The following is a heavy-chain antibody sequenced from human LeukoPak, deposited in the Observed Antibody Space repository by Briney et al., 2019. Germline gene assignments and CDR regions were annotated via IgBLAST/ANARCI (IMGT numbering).Heavy chain of an antibody. CDR3: AREGYYYDSSGYSALAFDI. CDR1: EFSVGSNY. V-gene: IGHV3-66*01. Sequence: GGSLRLSCAASEFSVGSNYMTWVRQAPGKGLEWVSLIYSGGSTYYADSVKGRFTISRDNSKNTLYLQMNSLRAEDTAVYYCAREGYYYDSSGYSALAFDIWGQGTMVTVSS. CDR2: IYSGGST. D-gene: IGHD3-22*01. J-gene: IGHJ3*02.